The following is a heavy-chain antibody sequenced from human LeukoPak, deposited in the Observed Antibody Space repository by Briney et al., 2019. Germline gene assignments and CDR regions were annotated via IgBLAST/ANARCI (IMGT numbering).Heavy chain of an antibody. V-gene: IGHV4-4*07. D-gene: IGHD1-7*01. Sequence: PSEPLSLTCTVSGGSISSYYWSWIRQPAGKGLEWIGRIYTSGSTNYNPSLKSRVTMSVDTSKNQFSLKLSSVTAADTAVYYCVVGTTFSLPDYWGQGTLVTVSS. CDR2: IYTSGST. J-gene: IGHJ4*02. CDR1: GGSISSYY. CDR3: VVGTTFSLPDY.